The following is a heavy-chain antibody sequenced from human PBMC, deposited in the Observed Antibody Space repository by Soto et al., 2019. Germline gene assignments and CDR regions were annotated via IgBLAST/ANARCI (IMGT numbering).Heavy chain of an antibody. D-gene: IGHD5-12*01. J-gene: IGHJ5*02. CDR3: VSGNMREMATIWRVTGFDT. CDR2: IIPIFGTS. Sequence: QVQLVQSGAEVKKPGSSVKVSCKASGGTFNNHAINWVRQAPGQGLGWRGAIIPIFGTSNYAEKSQGRVTMPADESTRKDYLELSSRSTEDPAVYYCVSGNMREMATIWRVTGFDTCGQGTVVTVS. CDR1: GGTFNNHA. V-gene: IGHV1-69*01.